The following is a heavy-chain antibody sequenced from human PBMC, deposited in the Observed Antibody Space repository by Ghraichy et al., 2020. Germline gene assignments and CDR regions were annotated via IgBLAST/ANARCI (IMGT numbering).Heavy chain of an antibody. CDR2: INPSGGRT. CDR3: ARERLSYYDNAGSAGLSAFDF. D-gene: IGHD3-22*01. J-gene: IGHJ3*01. V-gene: IGHV1-46*01. CDR1: GYTFTNYY. Sequence: ASVKVSCKAFGYTFTNYYMHWVRQAPGQGLEWMGLINPSGGRTTYAQKFQGRVTMTRDTSTSTVYMELSSLRSEDTAVYYCARERLSYYDNAGSAGLSAFDFWGQGTMVSVSS.